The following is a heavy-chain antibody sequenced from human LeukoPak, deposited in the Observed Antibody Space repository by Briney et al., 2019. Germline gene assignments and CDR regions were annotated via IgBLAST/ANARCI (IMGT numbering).Heavy chain of an antibody. CDR2: INHGGST. Sequence: SETLSLTCAVYGGSFIGYYWSWIRQTPGKGLEWIGEINHGGSTNYNPSLKSRVTISVDTSKNQFSLKLSSVTAADTAVYYSARVVDCSGGGCYRNYFDYWGQGTLVTVSS. CDR1: GGSFIGYY. D-gene: IGHD2-15*01. J-gene: IGHJ4*02. V-gene: IGHV4-34*01. CDR3: ARVVDCSGGGCYRNYFDY.